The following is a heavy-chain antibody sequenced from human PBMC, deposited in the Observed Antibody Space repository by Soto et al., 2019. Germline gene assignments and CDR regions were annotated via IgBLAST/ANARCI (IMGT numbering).Heavy chain of an antibody. CDR2: ISTSKGDT. V-gene: IGHV1-18*01. CDR1: GYTFTSYG. J-gene: IGHJ4*02. CDR3: ATRSPAFDF. Sequence: QVQMVQSGPEVKKPGASVKVSCKTSGYTFTSYGVAWVRQAPGQGLEWMGWISTSKGDTTYAQKFQGRVTMTTDTSTSTAYMELRSLRSDDTAVYYCATRSPAFDFWGQGTLVTVFS.